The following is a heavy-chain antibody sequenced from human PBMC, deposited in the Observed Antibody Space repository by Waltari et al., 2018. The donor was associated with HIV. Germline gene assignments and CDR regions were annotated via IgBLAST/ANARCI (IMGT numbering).Heavy chain of an antibody. CDR2: IKQDGSEK. V-gene: IGHV3-7*01. Sequence: EGQLVESGGGLVQPGGSLRLSCAASGFTFSSYWMSWVRQAPGKGLEWVANIKQDGSEKYYGDSVKGRFTISRDNAKNSLYLQMNSLRAEDTAVYFCARRRGSYCLDYWGQGTLVTVSS. J-gene: IGHJ4*02. D-gene: IGHD1-26*01. CDR3: ARRRGSYCLDY. CDR1: GFTFSSYW.